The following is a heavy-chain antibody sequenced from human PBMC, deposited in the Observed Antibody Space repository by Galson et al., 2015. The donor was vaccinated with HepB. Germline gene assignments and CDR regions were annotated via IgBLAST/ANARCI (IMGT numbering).Heavy chain of an antibody. J-gene: IGHJ5*02. CDR3: AKSLEPWFDH. D-gene: IGHD1-1*01. V-gene: IGHV1-69*13. Sequence: SVKVSCKASGGTFSTYVINWVRQAPGQGLGWMGGIIPLLNTTNYSPKFQGRVMVTADDSTTTAYMELSSLRSDDTAVYFCAKSLEPWFDHWGQGTLVTVSA. CDR1: GGTFSTYV. CDR2: IIPLLNTT.